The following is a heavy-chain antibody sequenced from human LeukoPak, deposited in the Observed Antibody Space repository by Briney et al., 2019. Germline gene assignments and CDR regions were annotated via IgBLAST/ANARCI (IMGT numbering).Heavy chain of an antibody. V-gene: IGHV3-21*01. CDR3: ASVYYDSSGYLFDY. J-gene: IGHJ4*02. CDR1: GFTFSSYS. CDR2: ISSSSSYI. D-gene: IGHD3-22*01. Sequence: GGSLRLSCAASGFTFSSYSMNWVRQAPGKGLEWVSSISSSSSYIYYADAVNGRFTISIDNAKNSLYLQMNSLRAEDTAVYYCASVYYDSSGYLFDYWGQGTLVTVSS.